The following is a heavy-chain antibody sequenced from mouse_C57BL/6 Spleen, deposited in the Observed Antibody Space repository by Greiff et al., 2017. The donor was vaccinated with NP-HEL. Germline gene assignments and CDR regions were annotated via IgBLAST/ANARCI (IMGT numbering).Heavy chain of an antibody. J-gene: IGHJ2*01. CDR1: GYTFTDYY. V-gene: IGHV1-76*01. CDR2: IYPGSGNT. CDR3: ARYDDYDLYYFDY. Sequence: QVQLQQSGAELVRPGASVKLSCKASGYTFTDYYINWVKQRPGQGLEWIARIYPGSGNTYYNEKFKGKATLTAEKSSSTAYMQLSSLTSEDSAVYFCARYDDYDLYYFDYWGQGTTLTVSS. D-gene: IGHD2-4*01.